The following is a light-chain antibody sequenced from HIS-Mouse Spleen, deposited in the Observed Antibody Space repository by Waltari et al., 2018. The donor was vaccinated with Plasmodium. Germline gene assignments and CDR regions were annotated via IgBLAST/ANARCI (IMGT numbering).Light chain of an antibody. CDR1: NIGSKN. J-gene: IGLJ3*02. Sequence: SYELTQPLPVSVALGQTARITCGGNNIGSKNVHWYQQKPGQAPVLVIDRDSNRPSGIPERFSGSNSGNTATPTISRAQAGDEADYYCQVWDSSTVFGGGTKLTVL. V-gene: IGLV3-9*01. CDR3: QVWDSSTV. CDR2: RDS.